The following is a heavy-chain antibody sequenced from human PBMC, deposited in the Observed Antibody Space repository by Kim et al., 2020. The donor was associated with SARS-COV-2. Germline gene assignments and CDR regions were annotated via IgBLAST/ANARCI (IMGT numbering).Heavy chain of an antibody. CDR3: ADGMDV. Sequence: DGSNKYYADSVKGRFTISRDNSKNTLYLQMNSLRAEDTAVYYCADGMDVWGQGTTVTVSS. CDR2: DGSNK. J-gene: IGHJ6*02. V-gene: IGHV3-33*01.